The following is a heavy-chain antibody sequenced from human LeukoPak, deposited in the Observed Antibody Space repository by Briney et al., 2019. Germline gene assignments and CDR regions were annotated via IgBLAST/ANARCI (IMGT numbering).Heavy chain of an antibody. V-gene: IGHV4-39*01. CDR3: ARLLGRYYYYMDV. CDR1: GGSISSYY. CDR2: IYYSGST. Sequence: SETLSLTCTVSGGSISSYYWGWIRQPPGKGLEWIGSIYYSGSTYYNPSLKSRVTISVDTSKNQFSLKLSSVTAADTAVYYCARLLGRYYYYMDVWGKGTTVTVSS. J-gene: IGHJ6*03. D-gene: IGHD3-10*01.